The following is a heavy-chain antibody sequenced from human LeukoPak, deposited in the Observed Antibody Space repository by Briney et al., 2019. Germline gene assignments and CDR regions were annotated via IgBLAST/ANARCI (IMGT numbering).Heavy chain of an antibody. V-gene: IGHV4-59*12. CDR1: GGSISYYY. CDR2: IYYSGST. J-gene: IGHJ4*02. Sequence: PSETLSLTCTVSGGSISYYYWSWIRQPPGKALEWIGYIYYSGSTNYNPSLKSRVTISVDTSKNQFSLKLTSVTAADTAVFYCAGLTASLFDYWGQGRLVTVSS. CDR3: AGLTASLFDY.